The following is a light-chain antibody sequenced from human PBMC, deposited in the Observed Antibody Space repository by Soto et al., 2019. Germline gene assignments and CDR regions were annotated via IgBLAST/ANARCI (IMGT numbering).Light chain of an antibody. J-gene: IGKJ4*01. V-gene: IGKV1-39*01. CDR3: QQSFITPPLT. Sequence: DIQMTQSPSSLSASIGDIITITCRASQSISTYLNWYQQKPGKAPKLLIYGASTLQNGAPARFSGSGSPTDYTLTISGLQPEDFATYYCQQSFITPPLTFGGGTKVE. CDR1: QSISTY. CDR2: GAS.